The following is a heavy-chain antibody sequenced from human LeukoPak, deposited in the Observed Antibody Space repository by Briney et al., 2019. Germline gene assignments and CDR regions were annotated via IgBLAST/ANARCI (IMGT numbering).Heavy chain of an antibody. V-gene: IGHV4-34*01. Sequence: PSETLSLTCAVYGGSFSGYHWSWIRQSPGKGLEWIAEINHSGSTYYNPSLKSRVTISVDASKNQFSLKLSSVTAADTAVYYCARGTLYGEYVFDYWGQGTLVTVSS. CDR2: INHSGST. CDR1: GGSFSGYH. D-gene: IGHD4-17*01. J-gene: IGHJ4*02. CDR3: ARGTLYGEYVFDY.